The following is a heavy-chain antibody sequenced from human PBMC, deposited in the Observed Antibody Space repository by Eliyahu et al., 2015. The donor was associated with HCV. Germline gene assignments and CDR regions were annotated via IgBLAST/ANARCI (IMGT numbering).Heavy chain of an antibody. D-gene: IGHD5-18*01. CDR3: ARAQGVDTAMGPFDY. V-gene: IGHV5-51*03. CDR2: IXPGDSDT. Sequence: EVQLVQSGAXVKKPGESXKISXKGSGYSFXXYWIGWVRQMPGKGLEWMGIIXPGDSDTRYSPSFQGQVTISADKSISTAYLQWSSLKASDTAMYYCARAQGVDTAMGPFDYWGQGTLVTVSS. CDR1: GYSFXXYW. J-gene: IGHJ4*02.